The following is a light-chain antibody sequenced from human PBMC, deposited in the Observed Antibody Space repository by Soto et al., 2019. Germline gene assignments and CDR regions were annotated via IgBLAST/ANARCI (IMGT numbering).Light chain of an antibody. CDR3: CSFAGSSTWV. CDR1: SSDVGSYNL. Sequence: QSALAQPASVSGSPGQSITISCTGTSSDVGSYNLVSWYQQHPGKAPKLIISEVNKRPSGVSNRFSGSKSGNTASLTISGLQAEDEADYYCCSFAGSSTWVFGGGTQLTVL. J-gene: IGLJ3*02. CDR2: EVN. V-gene: IGLV2-23*02.